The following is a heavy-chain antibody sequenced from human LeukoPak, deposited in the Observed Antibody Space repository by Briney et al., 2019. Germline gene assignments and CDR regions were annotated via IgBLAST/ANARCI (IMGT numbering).Heavy chain of an antibody. CDR3: ARGLGYDYVWGSYLYGMDV. CDR2: ISSSSSYI. J-gene: IGHJ6*02. V-gene: IGHV3-21*01. Sequence: GGSLRLSCAASGFTFSSYSMNWVRQAPGKGLEWVSSISSSSSYIYYADSVKGRFTISRDNAKNSLYLQMNSLRAEDTAVYYCARGLGYDYVWGSYLYGMDVWGQGTTVTVSS. CDR1: GFTFSSYS. D-gene: IGHD3-16*01.